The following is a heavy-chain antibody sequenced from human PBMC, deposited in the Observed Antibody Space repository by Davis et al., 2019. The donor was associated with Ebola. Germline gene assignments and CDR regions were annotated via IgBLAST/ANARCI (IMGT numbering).Heavy chain of an antibody. J-gene: IGHJ6*02. CDR1: GGSISSSSYY. CDR3: ARGMTTVTTFLYYYYGMDV. CDR2: INHSGST. V-gene: IGHV4-39*07. D-gene: IGHD4-17*01. Sequence: SETLSLTCTVSGGSISSSSYYWSWIRQPPGKGLEWIGEINHSGSTNYNPSLKSRVTISVDTSKNQFSLKLSSVTAADTAVYYCARGMTTVTTFLYYYYGMDVWGQGTTVTVSS.